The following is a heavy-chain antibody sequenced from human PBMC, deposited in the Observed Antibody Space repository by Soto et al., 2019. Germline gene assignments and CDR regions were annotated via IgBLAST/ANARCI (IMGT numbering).Heavy chain of an antibody. CDR1: GYTFTSYG. V-gene: IGHV1-18*01. Sequence: ASVKVSCKASGYTFTSYGISWVRQAPGQGLEWMGWISAYNGNTNYAQKLQGRVTMTTDTSTSTAYMELRSLRSDDTAVYYCARGVWGVVVPAAIRYNWFDPWGQGTLVTVSS. D-gene: IGHD2-2*02. J-gene: IGHJ5*02. CDR3: ARGVWGVVVPAAIRYNWFDP. CDR2: ISAYNGNT.